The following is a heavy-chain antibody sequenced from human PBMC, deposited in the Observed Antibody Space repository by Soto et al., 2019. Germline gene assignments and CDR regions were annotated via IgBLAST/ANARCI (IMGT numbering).Heavy chain of an antibody. J-gene: IGHJ1*01. CDR3: AREGDSSSPAAEYFQH. CDR1: GYTFTVYY. Sequence: ASVKVSCKASGYTFTVYYMHWVRQAPGQGLEWMGWINPNSGGTNYAQKFQGRVTMTRDTSISTAYMELSRLRSDDTAVYYCAREGDSSSPAAEYFQHWGQGTLVTVSS. V-gene: IGHV1-2*02. D-gene: IGHD6-6*01. CDR2: INPNSGGT.